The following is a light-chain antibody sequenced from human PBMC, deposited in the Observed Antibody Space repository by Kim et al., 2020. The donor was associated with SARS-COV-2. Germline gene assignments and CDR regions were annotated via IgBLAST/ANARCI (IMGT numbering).Light chain of an antibody. Sequence: GPTVTISCSGSSSDSGSHYVYWYQQLPGTAPKLLIYRNDQRPSGVPDRFSGSKSGTSASLAISGLRSADEADYYCVANDDRLNGILFGGGTQLTVL. J-gene: IGLJ2*01. CDR3: VANDDRLNGIL. CDR2: RND. CDR1: SSDSGSHY. V-gene: IGLV1-47*01.